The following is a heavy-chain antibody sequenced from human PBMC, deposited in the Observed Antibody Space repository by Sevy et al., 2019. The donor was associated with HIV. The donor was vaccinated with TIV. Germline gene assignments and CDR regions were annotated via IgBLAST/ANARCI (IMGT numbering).Heavy chain of an antibody. CDR2: INPSGGST. CDR1: GYTFTSYY. D-gene: IGHD3-10*01. Sequence: ASVKVSCKASGYTFTSYYMHWVRQAPGQGLEWMGIINPSGGSTSYAQKFQGRVTMTRDTSTSTVYMELGSLRSEDTAVYYCARDGGLLDYGSGSPKAEYYFDYWGQGTLVTVSS. J-gene: IGHJ4*02. V-gene: IGHV1-46*01. CDR3: ARDGGLLDYGSGSPKAEYYFDY.